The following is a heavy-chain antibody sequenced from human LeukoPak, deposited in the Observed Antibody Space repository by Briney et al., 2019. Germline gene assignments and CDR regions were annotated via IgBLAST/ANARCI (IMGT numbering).Heavy chain of an antibody. CDR1: GFTFRSYT. V-gene: IGHV3-30*01. D-gene: IGHD3-22*01. CDR3: ARGSPMIVVVTPFDY. J-gene: IGHJ4*02. Sequence: GRSLRLSCAASGFTFRSYTMHWVRQAPGKGLEWLAVISYDGSNKYYADSVKGRFTISRDNSKNTLYLQMNSLRAEDTAVYYCARGSPMIVVVTPFDYWGQGTLVTVSS. CDR2: ISYDGSNK.